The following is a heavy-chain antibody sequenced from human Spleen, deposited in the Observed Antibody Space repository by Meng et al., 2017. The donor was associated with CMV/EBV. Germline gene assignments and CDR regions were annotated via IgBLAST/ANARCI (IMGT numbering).Heavy chain of an antibody. Sequence: ASVKVSCKASGYTFTSYGISWVRQAPGQGLEWMGWISAYNGNTNYAQKLQGRVTMTTDTSTSTAYMELRSLRSDDTALYYCSRVGGYCTATSCLGTMDVWGQGTTVTVSS. CDR2: ISAYNGNT. D-gene: IGHD2-2*01. J-gene: IGHJ6*02. CDR1: GYTFTSYG. V-gene: IGHV1-18*01. CDR3: SRVGGYCTATSCLGTMDV.